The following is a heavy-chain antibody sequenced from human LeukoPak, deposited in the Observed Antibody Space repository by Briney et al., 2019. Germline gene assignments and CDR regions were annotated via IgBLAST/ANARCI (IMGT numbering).Heavy chain of an antibody. CDR2: ISSSGSTI. CDR3: AGDFWSSNWFDP. V-gene: IGHV3-11*01. CDR1: GFTFSDYY. D-gene: IGHD3-3*01. J-gene: IGHJ5*02. Sequence: GGSLRLSCAASGFTFSDYYMSWIGQAPGKGLERVSYISSSGSTIYYADSVKGRFTISRDNVKNSLYLQMNSLRAEDTAVYYRAGDFWSSNWFDPWGQGTLVTVSS.